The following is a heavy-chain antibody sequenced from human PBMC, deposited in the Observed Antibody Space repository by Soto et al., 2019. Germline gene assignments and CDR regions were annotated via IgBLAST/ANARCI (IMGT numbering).Heavy chain of an antibody. V-gene: IGHV4-39*01. CDR2: IYYSGRT. J-gene: IGHJ4*02. Sequence: ETLSLTCIVSGESISSSSYFWGWLRQPPGKGLEWIGSIYYSGRTYYNPSFKSRVTISIDTSKNQFSLKLSSVTATDTAVYYCARQRTTVVTQAYFDHWGQGALVTVSS. CDR3: ARQRTTVVTQAYFDH. D-gene: IGHD2-21*02. CDR1: GESISSSSYF.